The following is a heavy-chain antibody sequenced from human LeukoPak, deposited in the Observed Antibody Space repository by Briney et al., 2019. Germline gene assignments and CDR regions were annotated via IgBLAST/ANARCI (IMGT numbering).Heavy chain of an antibody. V-gene: IGHV3-7*01. CDR2: IKQDGSEK. CDR3: AREASGLPQNDAFDI. CDR1: GFTFSSYW. Sequence: QPGGSLRLSCAASGFTFSSYWMSWVRQAPGKGLEWVANIKQDGSEKYYVDSVKGRFTISRDNAKNSLYLQMNSLRAEDTAVYYCAREASGLPQNDAFDIWGQGTMVTVSS. J-gene: IGHJ3*02. D-gene: IGHD3-10*01.